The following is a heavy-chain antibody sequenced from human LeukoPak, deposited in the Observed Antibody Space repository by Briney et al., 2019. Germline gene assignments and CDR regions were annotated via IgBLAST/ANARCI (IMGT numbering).Heavy chain of an antibody. Sequence: SVKVSCKASGGTFSSYAISWVRQAPGQGLEWMGRIIPIFGTANYAQMFQGRVTITADKSTSTAYMELSSLRSEDTAVYYCARGGIAAALCDYWGQGTLVTVSS. V-gene: IGHV1-69*06. CDR2: IIPIFGTA. J-gene: IGHJ4*02. CDR3: ARGGIAAALCDY. D-gene: IGHD6-13*01. CDR1: GGTFSSYA.